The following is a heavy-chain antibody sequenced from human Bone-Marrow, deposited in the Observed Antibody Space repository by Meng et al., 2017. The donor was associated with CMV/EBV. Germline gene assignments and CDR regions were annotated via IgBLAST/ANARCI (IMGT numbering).Heavy chain of an antibody. CDR3: ASFKIFGVVTDAFDI. Sequence: SETLSLTCTVSGGSVSSGSYYWSWIRQPPGKGLEWIGYIYYSGSTNYNPSLKSRVTISVDTSKNQFSLKLSSVTAADTAVYYCASFKIFGVVTDAFDICGQGTMVTVSS. V-gene: IGHV4-61*01. CDR1: GGSVSSGSYY. J-gene: IGHJ3*02. D-gene: IGHD3-3*01. CDR2: IYYSGST.